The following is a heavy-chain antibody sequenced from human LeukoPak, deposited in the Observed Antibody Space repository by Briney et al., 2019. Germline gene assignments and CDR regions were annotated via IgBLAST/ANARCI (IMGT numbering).Heavy chain of an antibody. V-gene: IGHV3-7*01. D-gene: IGHD2-21*01. Sequence: GGSLRLSCAASGFTFSSYWMSWVRQAPGKGLEWVASINEDGSSKWYVDSVKGRFTVSRDNAENSLHLQLNSLRVDDTAVYYCTRDYSNARDYWGQGTLVTVSS. J-gene: IGHJ4*02. CDR2: INEDGSSK. CDR1: GFTFSSYW. CDR3: TRDYSNARDY.